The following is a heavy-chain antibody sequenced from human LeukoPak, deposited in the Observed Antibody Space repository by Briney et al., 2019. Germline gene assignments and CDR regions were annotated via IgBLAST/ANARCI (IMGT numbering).Heavy chain of an antibody. CDR3: ARDVGGSYYGPTDH. V-gene: IGHV4-61*02. CDR2: IYTSGNT. D-gene: IGHD3-10*01. CDR1: GDSISSGSYY. J-gene: IGHJ4*02. Sequence: SQTLSLTCTLSGDSISSGSYYWRWIRQPAGKGLEWIVRIYTSGNTSNNPSLKSRVTISVETSKNQFIRKLTSLPPRTPAMYYCARDVGGSYYGPTDHWGQGTLVTVST.